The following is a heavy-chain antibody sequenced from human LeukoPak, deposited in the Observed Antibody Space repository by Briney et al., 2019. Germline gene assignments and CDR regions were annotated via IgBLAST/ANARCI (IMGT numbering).Heavy chain of an antibody. CDR3: AKDFPVPAALGGFDY. Sequence: GGSLRLSCAASGFTFSSYGMHWVRQAPGKGLEWVAVISYDGSNKYYADSVKGRFTLSRDNSKNTLYLQMNSLRAEDTAVYYCAKDFPVPAALGGFDYWGQGTLVTVSS. D-gene: IGHD2-2*01. J-gene: IGHJ4*02. CDR2: ISYDGSNK. V-gene: IGHV3-30*18. CDR1: GFTFSSYG.